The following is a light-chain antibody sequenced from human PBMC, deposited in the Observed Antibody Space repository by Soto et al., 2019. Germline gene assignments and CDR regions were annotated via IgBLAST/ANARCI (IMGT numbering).Light chain of an antibody. Sequence: DIQMAQSPSTLSASVGDRVTIACRSSQSISIWLAWYQQKPGKAPKILIYKASSLESGVPSRFSGSGSGTEFTLTISSLQPDDFATYYCQQYSTYTPRTFGQGTKVDIK. V-gene: IGKV1-5*03. CDR3: QQYSTYTPRT. CDR1: QSISIW. J-gene: IGKJ1*01. CDR2: KAS.